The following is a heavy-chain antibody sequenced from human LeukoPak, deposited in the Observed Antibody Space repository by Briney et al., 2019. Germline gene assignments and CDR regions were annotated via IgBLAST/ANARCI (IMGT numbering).Heavy chain of an antibody. J-gene: IGHJ2*01. D-gene: IGHD4-23*01. CDR2: IFYSGTT. CDR3: ARFTTVVPAFWYFDL. Sequence: SETLSLTCTVSGGSISNYYWSWIRQPPGKGLEWIGYIFYSGTTNYNPSLKSRVTVSLDTSKNQFSLQLRSVTAADTAVYYCARFTTVVPAFWYFDLWGRGTLVTVSS. CDR1: GGSISNYY. V-gene: IGHV4-59*08.